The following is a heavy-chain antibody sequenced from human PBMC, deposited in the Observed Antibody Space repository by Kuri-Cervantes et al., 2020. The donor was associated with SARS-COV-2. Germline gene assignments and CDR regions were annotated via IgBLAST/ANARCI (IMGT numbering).Heavy chain of an antibody. D-gene: IGHD1-20*01. V-gene: IGHV3-48*01. Sequence: GGSLRLSCEVSGFLFSASAIHWVRQGSGKGLEWVSYISSSSSTIYYADSVKGRFTISRDNAKNSLYLQMNSLRAEDTAVYYCARDSRYNWNESKFDYWGQGTLVTVSS. CDR1: GFLFSASA. CDR3: ARDSRYNWNESKFDY. CDR2: ISSSSSTI. J-gene: IGHJ4*02.